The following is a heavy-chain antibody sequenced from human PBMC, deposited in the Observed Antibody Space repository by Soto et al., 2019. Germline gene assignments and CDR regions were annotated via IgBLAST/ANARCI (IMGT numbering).Heavy chain of an antibody. J-gene: IGHJ3*02. CDR1: GFTVSSNY. D-gene: IGHD3-22*01. CDR3: ARLQTYYYDSSGYDAFDI. V-gene: IGHV3-53*01. Sequence: GGSLRLSCAASGFTVSSNYMSWVRQAPGKGLEWVSVIYSGGSTYYADSVKGRFTISRDNSKNTLYLQMNSLRAEDTAVYYCARLQTYYYDSSGYDAFDIWGQGTMVTVSS. CDR2: IYSGGST.